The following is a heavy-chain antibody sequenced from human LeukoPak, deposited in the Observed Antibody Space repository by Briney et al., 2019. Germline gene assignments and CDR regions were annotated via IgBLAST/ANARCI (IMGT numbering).Heavy chain of an antibody. Sequence: SETLSLTCTVSGGSISSSSYYWGWIRQPPGKGLEWIGSIYYSGSTYYNPSLKSRVTISVDTSKNQFSLKLSSVTAADTAVYYCARLPAANYYYYYMDVWGKGTTVTVSS. D-gene: IGHD2-2*01. CDR3: ARLPAANYYYYYMDV. CDR2: IYYSGST. CDR1: GGSISSSSYY. J-gene: IGHJ6*03. V-gene: IGHV4-39*01.